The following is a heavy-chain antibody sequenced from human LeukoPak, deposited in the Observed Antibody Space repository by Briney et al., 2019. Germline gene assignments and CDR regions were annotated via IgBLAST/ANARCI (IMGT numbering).Heavy chain of an antibody. Sequence: PSETLSLTCAVSGYSIGSGYYWGWIRPPPGKGLEWIGSIYHSGSTYYNPSLKSRVTISVDTSKNQFSLKLSSVTAADTAVYYCARDSRRYYYGSGSYYIDYWGQGTLVTVSS. CDR1: GYSIGSGYY. J-gene: IGHJ4*02. CDR2: IYHSGST. V-gene: IGHV4-38-2*02. CDR3: ARDSRRYYYGSGSYYIDY. D-gene: IGHD3-10*01.